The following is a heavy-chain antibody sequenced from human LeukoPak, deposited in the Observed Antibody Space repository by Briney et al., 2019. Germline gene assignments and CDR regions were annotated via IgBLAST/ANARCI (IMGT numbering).Heavy chain of an antibody. Sequence: GASVKVSCNASGYTFTSYGISWVRQAPGQGLEWMGWISAYNGNTNYAQKPQGRVTMTTDTSTSTAYMELRSLRSEDTAVYYCATVVRRNQSGATSKTRTGAFWYYFDYWGQGTLVTVSS. D-gene: IGHD1-26*01. V-gene: IGHV1-18*01. CDR1: GYTFTSYG. J-gene: IGHJ4*02. CDR3: ATVVRRNQSGATSKTRTGAFWYYFDY. CDR2: ISAYNGNT.